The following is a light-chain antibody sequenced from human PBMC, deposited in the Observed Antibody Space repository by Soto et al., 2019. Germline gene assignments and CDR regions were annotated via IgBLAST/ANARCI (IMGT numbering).Light chain of an antibody. V-gene: IGLV2-14*01. CDR1: SSDVGAYNY. Sequence: QSVLTQPASVSGSPGQSITISCTGTSSDVGAYNYVSWYQQHPGRAPKLMIYEVSNRPSGVSNRFSGSKSGDTASLTISGLQAEDEADYYCDSYTSISTRVFDGGTKLTVL. CDR2: EVS. J-gene: IGLJ3*02. CDR3: DSYTSISTRV.